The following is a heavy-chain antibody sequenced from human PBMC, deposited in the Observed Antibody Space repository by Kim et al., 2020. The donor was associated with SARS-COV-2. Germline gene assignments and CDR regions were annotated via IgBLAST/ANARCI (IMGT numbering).Heavy chain of an antibody. Sequence: SETLSLTCAVSGGSISSSNWWSWVRQPPGKGLEWIGEIYHSGSTNYNPSLKSRVTISVDKSKNQFSLKLSSVTAADTAVYYCARGRFGELGQYWYFDLWGRGTLVTVSS. D-gene: IGHD3-10*01. V-gene: IGHV4-4*02. J-gene: IGHJ2*01. CDR2: IYHSGST. CDR3: ARGRFGELGQYWYFDL. CDR1: GGSISSSNW.